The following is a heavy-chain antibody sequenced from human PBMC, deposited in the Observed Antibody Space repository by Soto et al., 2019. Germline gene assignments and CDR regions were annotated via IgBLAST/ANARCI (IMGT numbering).Heavy chain of an antibody. D-gene: IGHD3-16*01. CDR3: ARGRFRRTWFDS. CDR2: MNPDSGNT. Sequence: GASVKVSCKASGYTFTKYDIHWVRQATGQGLEWMGWMNPDSGNTGQSKQFQGRVTMTRDTSISTAYMEMSSLRSEDTAVYYCARGRFRRTWFDSWGQGTLVTVSS. J-gene: IGHJ5*01. V-gene: IGHV1-8*01. CDR1: GYTFTKYD.